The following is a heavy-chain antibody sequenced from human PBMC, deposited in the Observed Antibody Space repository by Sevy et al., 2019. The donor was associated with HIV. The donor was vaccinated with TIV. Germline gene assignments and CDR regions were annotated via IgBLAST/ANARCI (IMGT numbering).Heavy chain of an antibody. CDR2: ITSSGANT. CDR3: AREMRIPVAGTVCFDS. Sequence: GGSLRLTCAASGFTFSSYHMRWVRQAPGKGLEWVSAITSSGANTYYADTVKGRFTISRDNSRNMLYLQVNGLRADDTALYYCAREMRIPVAGTVCFDSWGQGTLVTVSS. V-gene: IGHV3-23*01. J-gene: IGHJ4*02. CDR1: GFTFSSYH. D-gene: IGHD6-19*01.